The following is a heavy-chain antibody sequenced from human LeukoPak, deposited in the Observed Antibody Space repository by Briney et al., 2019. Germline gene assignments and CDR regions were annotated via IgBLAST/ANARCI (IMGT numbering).Heavy chain of an antibody. CDR1: GFTFSSYT. J-gene: IGHJ4*02. Sequence: AGGSLRLSCAASGFTFSSYTMSWVRQAPGKGLEWVSTISSSGGSTYYADSVKGRFTISRDNSKNTLYLQMNSLRAEDTAVYYCARSPGSSGSFDYWGQGTLVTVSS. CDR3: ARSPGSSGSFDY. V-gene: IGHV3-23*01. D-gene: IGHD6-19*01. CDR2: ISSSGGST.